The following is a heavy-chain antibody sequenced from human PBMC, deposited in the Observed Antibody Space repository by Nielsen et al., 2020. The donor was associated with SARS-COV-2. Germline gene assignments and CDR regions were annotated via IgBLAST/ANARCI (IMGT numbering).Heavy chain of an antibody. CDR2: ISSSGSTI. Sequence: GESLKISCAASGFTFSSYEMNWVRQAPGKGLEWVSYISSSGSTIYYADSVRGRFTISRDNSKNTLYLQMNSLRAEDTAIYYCTKDHWPRHYYLDTSGLGGAMDVWGQGTTVTVSS. D-gene: IGHD3-22*01. V-gene: IGHV3-48*03. CDR3: TKDHWPRHYYLDTSGLGGAMDV. J-gene: IGHJ6*02. CDR1: GFTFSSYE.